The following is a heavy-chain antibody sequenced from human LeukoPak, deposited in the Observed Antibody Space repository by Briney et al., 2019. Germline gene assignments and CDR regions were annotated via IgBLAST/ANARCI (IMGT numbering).Heavy chain of an antibody. Sequence: ASVKDSCKASGYTFTNYGISWVRQAPGQGLEWMGWISTYNDNTNYAQKVQGRVTMTTDTSTSTAYMELRSLRSDDTAVYYCARSLEGVSRFFDWSENWFDPWGQGTLVTVSS. CDR2: ISTYNDNT. CDR1: GYTFTNYG. CDR3: ARSLEGVSRFFDWSENWFDP. D-gene: IGHD3-9*01. J-gene: IGHJ5*02. V-gene: IGHV1-18*01.